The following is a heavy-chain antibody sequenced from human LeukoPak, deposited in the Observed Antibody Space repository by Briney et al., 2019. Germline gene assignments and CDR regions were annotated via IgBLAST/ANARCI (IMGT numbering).Heavy chain of an antibody. V-gene: IGHV3-33*08. D-gene: IGHD3-22*01. J-gene: IGHJ4*02. CDR2: IWYDGSNK. CDR1: GFTFSSYW. Sequence: GGSLRLSCAASGFTFSSYWMSWVRQAPGKGLEWVAVIWYDGSNKYYADSVKGRFTISRDNSKNTLYLQMNSLRAEDTAVYYCARGGLSYYDSSGYFPDYWGQGTLVTVSS. CDR3: ARGGLSYYDSSGYFPDY.